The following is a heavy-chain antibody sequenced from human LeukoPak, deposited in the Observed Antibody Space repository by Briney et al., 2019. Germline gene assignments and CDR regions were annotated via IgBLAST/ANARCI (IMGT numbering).Heavy chain of an antibody. Sequence: ESLKISCQGSGYSFTTYWIAWVRQMPGKGLESMGIIYPGDSNTRYSPSFQGQVTISADKSISTAYLQWSSLKASDTAIYYCARMVEMASLDAFHIWGQGTMVTVSS. V-gene: IGHV5-51*01. J-gene: IGHJ3*02. CDR3: ARMVEMASLDAFHI. D-gene: IGHD5-24*01. CDR2: IYPGDSNT. CDR1: GYSFTTYW.